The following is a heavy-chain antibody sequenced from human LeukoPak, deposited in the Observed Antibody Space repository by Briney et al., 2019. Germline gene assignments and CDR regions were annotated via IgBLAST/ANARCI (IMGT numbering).Heavy chain of an antibody. CDR3: ARGLDYYDSSGYGNDAFDI. CDR2: IIPIFGTA. D-gene: IGHD3-22*01. J-gene: IGHJ3*02. V-gene: IGHV1-69*05. Sequence: SVKVSCKASGGTFSSYAISWVRQGPGQGLEWMGGIIPIFGTANYAQKFQGRVTITTDESTSTAYMELSSLRSEDTAVYYCARGLDYYDSSGYGNDAFDIWGQGTMVTVSS. CDR1: GGTFSSYA.